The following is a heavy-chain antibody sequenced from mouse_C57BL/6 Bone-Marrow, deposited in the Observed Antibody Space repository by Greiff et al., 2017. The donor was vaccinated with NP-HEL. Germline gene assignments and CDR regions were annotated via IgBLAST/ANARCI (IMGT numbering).Heavy chain of an antibody. J-gene: IGHJ4*01. CDR3: AREGNYYGNYVLYYHAMDD. CDR2: INPGSGGT. CDR1: GYAFTNYL. D-gene: IGHD2-1*01. V-gene: IGHV1-54*01. Sequence: VQLQQSGAELVRPGTSVKVSCKASGYAFTNYLIEWVKQRPGQGLEWIGVINPGSGGTNYNEKFKGKATLTADKSSSTAYMHISSLTSEDSAGYLCAREGNYYGNYVLYYHAMDDWGQGTSVTVSS.